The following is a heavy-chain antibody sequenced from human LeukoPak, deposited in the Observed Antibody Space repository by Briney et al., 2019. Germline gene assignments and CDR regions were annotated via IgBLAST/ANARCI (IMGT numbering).Heavy chain of an antibody. CDR2: ISGSGGST. CDR3: ASDLSGRNDY. D-gene: IGHD2-21*01. J-gene: IGHJ4*02. CDR1: GFTFSSYA. Sequence: GGSLRLSCAASGFTFSSYAMGWVRQAPGKGLEWVSAISGSGGSTYYADSVKGRFTISRDNSKNTLYLRINSLRAEDTAVYYCASDLSGRNDYWGQGTLVTVSS. V-gene: IGHV3-23*01.